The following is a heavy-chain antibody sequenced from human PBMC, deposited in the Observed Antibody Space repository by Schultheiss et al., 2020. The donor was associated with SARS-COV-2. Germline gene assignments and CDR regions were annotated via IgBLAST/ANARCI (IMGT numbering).Heavy chain of an antibody. CDR3: GRRRRQSSFDY. V-gene: IGHV4-39*01. D-gene: IGHD6-19*01. CDR2: VYHSETT. CDR1: GGSIRNSSYF. J-gene: IGHJ4*02. Sequence: SETLSLTCTVSGGSIRNSSYFWGWIRQPPGKGLEWIGIVYHSETTYYNPSLKSRITISVDTSKNQFSLKLRSVTAVDTAVYYCGRRRRQSSFDYWGQGTLVTVSS.